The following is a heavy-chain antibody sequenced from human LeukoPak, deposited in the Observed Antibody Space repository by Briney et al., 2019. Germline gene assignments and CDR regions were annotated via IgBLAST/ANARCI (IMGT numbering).Heavy chain of an antibody. J-gene: IGHJ3*02. V-gene: IGHV3-23*01. CDR3: AKKVGTTLGAFDI. CDR1: GFTFSSYA. CDR2: ISGSGGRT. Sequence: GGSLRLSCAASGFTFSSYAMNWVRQAPGKGLEWVSAISGSGGRTHYADSVKGRFTISRDNSKNTLYLQMNSLRAEDTAVYYCAKKVGTTLGAFDIWGQGTMVTVSS. D-gene: IGHD1-26*01.